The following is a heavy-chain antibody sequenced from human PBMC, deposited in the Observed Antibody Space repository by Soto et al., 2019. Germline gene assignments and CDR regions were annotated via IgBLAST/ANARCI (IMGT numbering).Heavy chain of an antibody. Sequence: QVQLVESGRGVVQPGRSLRLSCAASGFTFSSYAMHWVRQAPGKGLEWVAVISYDGSNKYYADSVKGRFTISRDNSKNTLYLQMNSLRAEDTAVYYCAIFKGCSGGSCYPYFDYWGQGTLVTVSS. CDR2: ISYDGSNK. D-gene: IGHD2-15*01. J-gene: IGHJ4*02. CDR1: GFTFSSYA. V-gene: IGHV3-30-3*01. CDR3: AIFKGCSGGSCYPYFDY.